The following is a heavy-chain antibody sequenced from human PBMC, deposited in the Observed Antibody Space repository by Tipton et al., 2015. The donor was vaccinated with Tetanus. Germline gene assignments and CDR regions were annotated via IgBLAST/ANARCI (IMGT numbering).Heavy chain of an antibody. CDR1: GYTFTTYY. Sequence: SAPEVKEPGASVKVSCRASGYTFTTYYMNWVRQAPGQGLEWMGIISPESGGTNYVQKFQGRVTMTVDTSTSTVYMDLSRLTSEDTAVYYCARYDSSGVTFDYWSQGTLVTVSS. V-gene: IGHV1-46*01. CDR3: ARYDSSGVTFDY. CDR2: ISPESGGT. D-gene: IGHD3-22*01. J-gene: IGHJ4*02.